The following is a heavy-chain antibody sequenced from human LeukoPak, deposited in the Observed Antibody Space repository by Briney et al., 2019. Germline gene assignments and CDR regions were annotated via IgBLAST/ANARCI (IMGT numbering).Heavy chain of an antibody. D-gene: IGHD1-26*01. CDR2: ISSSSSYI. V-gene: IGHV3-21*01. J-gene: IGHJ3*02. CDR3: ARLGIVGAIGLFDI. CDR1: GFTFSSYR. Sequence: PGGSLRLSCAASGFTFSSYRMNWVRQAPGKGLEWVSSISSSSSYIYYADSVKGRFTISRDNAKNSLYLQMNSLRAEDTAVYYCARLGIVGAIGLFDIWGQGTMVTVSS.